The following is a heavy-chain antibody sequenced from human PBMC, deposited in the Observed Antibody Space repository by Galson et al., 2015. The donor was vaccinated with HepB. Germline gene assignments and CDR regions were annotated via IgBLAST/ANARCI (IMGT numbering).Heavy chain of an antibody. V-gene: IGHV3-53*01. CDR1: GFTVSSNY. J-gene: IGHJ4*02. D-gene: IGHD5-12*01. CDR3: ARGPLRYLDY. Sequence: SLRLSCAASGFTVSSNYMSWVRQAPGKGLEWDSVVYAGGTTYYADSVKGRVTISRDISKNTLSLENNTVRLEDTAVFYCARGPLRYLDYWGPGTPVTVSS. CDR2: VYAGGTT.